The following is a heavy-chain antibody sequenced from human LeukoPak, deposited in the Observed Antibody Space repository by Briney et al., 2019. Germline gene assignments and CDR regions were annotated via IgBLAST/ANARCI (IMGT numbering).Heavy chain of an antibody. J-gene: IGHJ4*02. CDR2: ITGSGGNS. CDR1: GFTFNTYV. Sequence: PGGSLRLSCAASGFTFNTYVMSWVRQAPGKGLEWVSVITGSGGNSYYTDSVKGRFTLSRDNSKNTLFLQMSSLRAEDTAVYFCAKKSLWSGPFDYWGQGTLVTVFS. CDR3: AKKSLWSGPFDY. V-gene: IGHV3-23*01. D-gene: IGHD3-3*01.